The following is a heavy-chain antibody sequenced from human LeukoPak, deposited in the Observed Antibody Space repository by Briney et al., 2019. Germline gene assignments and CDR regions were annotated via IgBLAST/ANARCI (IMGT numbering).Heavy chain of an antibody. CDR2: IKQDGSEK. J-gene: IGHJ4*02. Sequence: PGGSLRLSCAASGFTFSSYWMSWVRQAPGKGLEWVANIKQDGSEKYYVDSVKGRFTISRDNAKNSLYLQMNSLRAEDTAVYYCARVGTTYYYDSSGYYYFDYWGQGTLVTVSS. V-gene: IGHV3-7*01. CDR1: GFTFSSYW. D-gene: IGHD3-22*01. CDR3: ARVGTTYYYDSSGYYYFDY.